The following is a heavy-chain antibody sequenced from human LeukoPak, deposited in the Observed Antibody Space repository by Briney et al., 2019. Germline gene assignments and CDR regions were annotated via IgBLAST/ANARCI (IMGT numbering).Heavy chain of an antibody. J-gene: IGHJ4*02. CDR3: AREFMVAAADD. Sequence: GGSLRLSCAASGFTVSSNYMSWVRQAPGKGVEWVSVIYSGGSTYYADSVKGRFTISRDNSKNTLYLQMNSLRAEDTAVYYCAREFMVAAADDWGQGTLVTVSP. CDR2: IYSGGST. CDR1: GFTVSSNY. V-gene: IGHV3-53*01. D-gene: IGHD6-13*01.